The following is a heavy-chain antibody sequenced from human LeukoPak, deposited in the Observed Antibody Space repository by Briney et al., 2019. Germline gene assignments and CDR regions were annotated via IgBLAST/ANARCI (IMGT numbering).Heavy chain of an antibody. CDR1: SGSISGTGYY. CDR2: VYDSGST. Sequence: PSQTLSLTCTVSSGSISGTGYYWSWIRQPAGKGLEWIGRVYDSGSTNYSPSLKSRVTMSIDTSKNQFSLRLSSVTAADTGVYYCAREGDFWSGFVDVWGKGTTVTVSS. J-gene: IGHJ6*04. V-gene: IGHV4-61*02. CDR3: AREGDFWSGFVDV. D-gene: IGHD3-3*01.